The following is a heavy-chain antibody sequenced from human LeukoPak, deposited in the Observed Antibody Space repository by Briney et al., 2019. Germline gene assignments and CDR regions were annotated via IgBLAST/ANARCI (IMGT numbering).Heavy chain of an antibody. CDR1: GGSISSGSYY. D-gene: IGHD3-9*01. CDR2: IYTSGST. CDR3: ARAADILTGYNHWFDY. J-gene: IGHJ4*02. V-gene: IGHV4-61*02. Sequence: SQTLSLTCTVSGGSISSGSYYWSWIRQPAGKGLEWIGRIYTSGSTNYNPSLKSRVTISVDTSKNQFSLKLSSVTAADTAVYYCARAADILTGYNHWFDYWGQGTLVTVSS.